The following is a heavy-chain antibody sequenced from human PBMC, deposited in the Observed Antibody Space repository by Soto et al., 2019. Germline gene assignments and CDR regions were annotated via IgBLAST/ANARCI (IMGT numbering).Heavy chain of an antibody. CDR1: GDTFTDYY. D-gene: IGHD2-21*02. CDR2: VNPSGGHT. CDR3: ARGGHVVVVTAALDY. Sequence: QVQLMQSGAEVKKPGASVKVSCKASGDTFTDYYIHWVRQAPGQGLEWMGTVNPSGGHTTYAQHFLGRVTXTXAXSXXTLYMELTSLTSADTAIYYCARGGHVVVVTAALDYWGQGTLVTVSS. J-gene: IGHJ4*02. V-gene: IGHV1-46*01.